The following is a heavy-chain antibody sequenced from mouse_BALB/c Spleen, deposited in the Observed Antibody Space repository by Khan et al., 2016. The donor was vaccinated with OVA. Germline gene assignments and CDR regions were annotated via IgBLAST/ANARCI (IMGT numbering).Heavy chain of an antibody. Sequence: QVQLQQSGAELARPGASVKMSCTASGYTFTSYTIHWIKKRPGQGLEWIGYINPSNGYTNYNQKFKNKATLTTDKSSTTAYLQLSSLTSDDSAVXNCVRDGAYHRNDGWVAYWGQGTLVTVSA. CDR2: INPSNGYT. J-gene: IGHJ3*01. V-gene: IGHV1-4*01. CDR1: GYTFTSYT. CDR3: VRDGAYHRNDGWVAY. D-gene: IGHD2-14*01.